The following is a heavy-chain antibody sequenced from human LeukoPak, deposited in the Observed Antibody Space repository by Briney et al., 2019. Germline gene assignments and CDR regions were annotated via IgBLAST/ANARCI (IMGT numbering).Heavy chain of an antibody. CDR3: ARESPGYSYGFPHYYYMDV. J-gene: IGHJ6*03. D-gene: IGHD5-18*01. Sequence: PSETLSLTCTVSGGSISSYYWSWIRQPPGKGLEWIGYIYYSGSTNYNPSLKSRVTISVDTSKNQFSLKLSSVTAADTAVYYCARESPGYSYGFPHYYYMDVWGKGTTVTVSS. CDR2: IYYSGST. V-gene: IGHV4-59*01. CDR1: GGSISSYY.